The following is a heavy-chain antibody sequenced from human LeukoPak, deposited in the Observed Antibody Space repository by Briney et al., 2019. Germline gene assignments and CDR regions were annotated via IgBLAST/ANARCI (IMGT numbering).Heavy chain of an antibody. CDR3: ARVRSSGYYYYYMDV. CDR1: GFTVDDYG. Sequence: GGSLRLSCAASGFTVDDYGMSSVRQAPGKGLEWVSGINWNGGSTGYADSVKGRFTISRDNAKNSLYLQMNSLRAEDTALSYCARVRSSGYYYYYMDVWGKGTTVTVSS. V-gene: IGHV3-20*04. J-gene: IGHJ6*03. D-gene: IGHD2-15*01. CDR2: INWNGGST.